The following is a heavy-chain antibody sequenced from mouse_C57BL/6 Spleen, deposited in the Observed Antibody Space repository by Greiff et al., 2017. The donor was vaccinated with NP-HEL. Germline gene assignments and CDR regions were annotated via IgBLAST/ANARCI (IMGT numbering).Heavy chain of an antibody. J-gene: IGHJ2*01. CDR2: IYPGDGDT. V-gene: IGHV1-80*01. Sequence: VQLQESGAELVKPGASVKISCKASGYAFSSYWMNWVKQRPGKGLEWIGQIYPGDGDTNYNGKFKGKATLTADKSSSTAYMQLSSLTSEDSAVYFCARTLDSSGSFDYWGQGTTLTVSS. CDR3: ARTLDSSGSFDY. D-gene: IGHD3-2*02. CDR1: GYAFSSYW.